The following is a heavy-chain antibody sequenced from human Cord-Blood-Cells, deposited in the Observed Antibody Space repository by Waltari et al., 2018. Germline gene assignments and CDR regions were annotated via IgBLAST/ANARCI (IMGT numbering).Heavy chain of an antibody. CDR1: GFTFSSYE. CDR2: ISSSGSTI. D-gene: IGHD5-12*01. V-gene: IGHV3-48*03. Sequence: EVQLVESGGGLVQPGGSLRLSCAASGFTFSSYEMNWVRQAPGKGLEGVSYISSSGSTIYYAAPVKGRFTISRDNAKNSLYLQMNSLRAEDTAVYYCARGYSGYDSDYWGQGTLVTVSS. J-gene: IGHJ4*02. CDR3: ARGYSGYDSDY.